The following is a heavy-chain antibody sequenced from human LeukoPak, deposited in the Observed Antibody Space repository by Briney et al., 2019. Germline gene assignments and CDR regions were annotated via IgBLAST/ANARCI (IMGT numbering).Heavy chain of an antibody. CDR2: IYYSGST. J-gene: IGHJ4*02. V-gene: IGHV4-59*01. CDR1: GGSIISYY. D-gene: IGHD5-12*01. Sequence: SETLSLTCTVSGGSIISYYWSWIRQPPGKGLEWIGYIYYSGSTNYNPSLKSRVTISVDTSKNQFSLKLSSVTAADTAVYYCAREGRYSGYDYWGQGTLVTVSS. CDR3: AREGRYSGYDY.